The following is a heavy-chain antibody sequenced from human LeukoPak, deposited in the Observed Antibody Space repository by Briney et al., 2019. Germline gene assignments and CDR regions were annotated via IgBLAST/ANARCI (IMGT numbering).Heavy chain of an antibody. CDR1: GFAFSSYV. J-gene: IGHJ4*02. Sequence: GGSLRLSCAASGFAFSSYVLSWVRQAPGKGLEWVSAISGSGGSTYYADSVQGRFTISRDNSKSTLYLQMNSLRAEDTAVYYCARATSFDYWGQGTLVTVSS. V-gene: IGHV3-23*01. CDR2: ISGSGGST. CDR3: ARATSFDY.